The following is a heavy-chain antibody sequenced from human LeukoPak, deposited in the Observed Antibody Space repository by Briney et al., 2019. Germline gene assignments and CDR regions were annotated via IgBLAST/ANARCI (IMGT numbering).Heavy chain of an antibody. CDR3: AKSQYSSGWLDNYYYYGMDV. D-gene: IGHD6-19*01. CDR1: GFTFSSYG. CDR2: ISYDGSNK. V-gene: IGHV3-30*18. J-gene: IGHJ6*02. Sequence: GRSLRLSCAASGFTFSSYGMHWVRQAPGKGLEWVAVISYDGSNKYYADSVKGRFTISRDNSKNMLYLQMNSLRAEDTAVYYCAKSQYSSGWLDNYYYYGMDVWGQGTTVTVSS.